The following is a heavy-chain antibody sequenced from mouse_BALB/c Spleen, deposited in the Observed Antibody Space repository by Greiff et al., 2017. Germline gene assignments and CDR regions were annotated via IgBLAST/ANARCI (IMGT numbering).Heavy chain of an antibody. CDR1: GFNIKDTY. Sequence: VQLKQSGAELVKPGASVKLSCTASGFNIKDTYMHWVKQRPEQGLEWIGRIDPANGNTKYDPKFQGKATITADTSSNTAYLQLSSLTSEDTAVYYCAPSLLRLLFAYWGQGTLVTVSA. CDR2: IDPANGNT. CDR3: APSLLRLLFAY. D-gene: IGHD1-2*01. V-gene: IGHV14-3*02. J-gene: IGHJ3*01.